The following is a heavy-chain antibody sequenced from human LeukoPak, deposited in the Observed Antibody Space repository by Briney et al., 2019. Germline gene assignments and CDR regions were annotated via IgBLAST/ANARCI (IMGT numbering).Heavy chain of an antibody. CDR3: ARGGGGSTLDWFDP. V-gene: IGHV4-59*01. CDR1: GGSISGYY. Sequence: SETLSLTCTVSGGSISGYYWSWIRQPPGKGLEWIGYIYYSGSTNYNPSLKSRVTISVDTSKNQFSLKLSSVTAADTAVYYCARGGGGSTLDWFDPWGQGTLVTVSS. J-gene: IGHJ5*02. CDR2: IYYSGST. D-gene: IGHD3-16*01.